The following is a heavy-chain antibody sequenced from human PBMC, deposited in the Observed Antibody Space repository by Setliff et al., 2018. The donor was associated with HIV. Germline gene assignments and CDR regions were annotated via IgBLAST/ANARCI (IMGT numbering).Heavy chain of an antibody. J-gene: IGHJ4*02. V-gene: IGHV1-18*01. CDR1: GYTFTSYG. CDR3: ARGAHIVVVTAIHPSYYFDY. D-gene: IGHD2-21*02. CDR2: ISAYNGNT. Sequence: GASVKVSCKASGYTFTSYGISWVRQAPGQGLEWMGWISAYNGNTNYAQKLQGRVTMTTDTSTSTAYMELSSLRSEDTAVYYCARGAHIVVVTAIHPSYYFDYWGQGTLVTVSS.